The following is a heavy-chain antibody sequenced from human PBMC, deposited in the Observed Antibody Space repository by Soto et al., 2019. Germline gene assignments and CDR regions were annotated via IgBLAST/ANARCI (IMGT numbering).Heavy chain of an antibody. CDR1: GYIFASYW. D-gene: IGHD6-6*01. Sequence: PVESLKISCQGSGYIFASYWICCFPQMPVKDLEWMGIIYPGDSDTRYSPSFQGQVTISADKSLRTAYLQWTSLKASDTALYYCARTRSFTLGFYYDGMDVWGQGTTVTVSS. V-gene: IGHV5-51*01. CDR2: IYPGDSDT. J-gene: IGHJ6*02. CDR3: ARTRSFTLGFYYDGMDV.